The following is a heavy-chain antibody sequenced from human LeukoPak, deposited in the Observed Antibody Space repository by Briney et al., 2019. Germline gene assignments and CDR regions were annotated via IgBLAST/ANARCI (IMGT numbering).Heavy chain of an antibody. J-gene: IGHJ5*02. Sequence: ASVKVSCKASGGTFSSYAISWVRQAPGQGLEWMGIINPSGGSTSYAQKFQGRVTMTRDTSTSTVYMELSSLRSEDTAVYYCARDPAAGENWFDPWGQGTLVTVSS. D-gene: IGHD6-13*01. V-gene: IGHV1-46*01. CDR3: ARDPAAGENWFDP. CDR1: GGTFSSYA. CDR2: INPSGGST.